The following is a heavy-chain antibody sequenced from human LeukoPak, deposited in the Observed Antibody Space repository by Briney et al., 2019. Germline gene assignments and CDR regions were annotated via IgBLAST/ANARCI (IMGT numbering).Heavy chain of an antibody. J-gene: IGHJ3*02. V-gene: IGHV1-2*02. D-gene: IGHD3-22*01. CDR2: INPNSGGT. CDR3: ARRGMYYYDSSGYHDAFDI. Sequence: ASVKVSCKASGYTFTGYYMHWVRQAPGQGLEWMGWINPNSGGTNYAQKFQGRVTMTRDTSISTAYMELSRLRSDDTAVYYCARRGMYYYDSSGYHDAFDIWGQGTMVTVSS. CDR1: GYTFTGYY.